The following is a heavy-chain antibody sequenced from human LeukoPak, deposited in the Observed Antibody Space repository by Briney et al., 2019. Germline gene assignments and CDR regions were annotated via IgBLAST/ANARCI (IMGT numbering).Heavy chain of an antibody. Sequence: GGSLRLSCAASGFTFDDFAIHRVRQAPGKGLEWVSGISWNSVTIGYADSVKGRFTISRDNAKNSLYLQMNSLRPEDTALYFCTKVRGYSYGPFDYWGQGTLVTVSS. J-gene: IGHJ4*02. V-gene: IGHV3-9*01. CDR2: ISWNSVTI. D-gene: IGHD5-18*01. CDR3: TKVRGYSYGPFDY. CDR1: GFTFDDFA.